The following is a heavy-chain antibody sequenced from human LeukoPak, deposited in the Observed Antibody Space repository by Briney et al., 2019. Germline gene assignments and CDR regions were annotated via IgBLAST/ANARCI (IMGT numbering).Heavy chain of an antibody. CDR3: ARGPFSKAWLAHYYFDY. J-gene: IGHJ4*02. D-gene: IGHD6-19*01. V-gene: IGHV1-69*01. Sequence: SVKVSCKASGGTFSRYAISWVRQAPGQGLEWMGGIIPIFGTANYAQKFQGRVTITADESTSTAYMELSSLRSEDTAVYYCARGPFSKAWLAHYYFDYWGQGTLVTVSS. CDR1: GGTFSRYA. CDR2: IIPIFGTA.